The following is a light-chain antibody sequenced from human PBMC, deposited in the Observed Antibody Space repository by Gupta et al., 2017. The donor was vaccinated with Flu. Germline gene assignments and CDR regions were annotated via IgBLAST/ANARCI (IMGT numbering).Light chain of an antibody. CDR1: ALPEKF. V-gene: IGLV3-10*01. CDR2: EDT. Sequence: SYELTQTPSVSVSPGQTARITCSGDALPEKFVYWYQQKSGQAPVLLIYEDTKRPSGIPERVFGSSSGTMATLTISEAQVEDEGDYYCYSTDTSGSHGVFGGGTKLTVL. J-gene: IGLJ2*01. CDR3: YSTDTSGSHGV.